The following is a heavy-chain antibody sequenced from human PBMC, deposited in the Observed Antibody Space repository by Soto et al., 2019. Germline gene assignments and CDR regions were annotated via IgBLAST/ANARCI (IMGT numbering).Heavy chain of an antibody. J-gene: IGHJ4*02. Sequence: DSVKGRFTISRDNSKNTLYLQMNSLRPEDTAVYYCARGYGGNQYDFDYWGQGTLVTVSS. V-gene: IGHV3-30*01. D-gene: IGHD2-15*01. CDR3: ARGYGGNQYDFDY.